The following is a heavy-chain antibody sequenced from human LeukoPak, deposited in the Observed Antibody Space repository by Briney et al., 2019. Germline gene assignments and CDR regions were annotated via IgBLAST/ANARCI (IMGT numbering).Heavy chain of an antibody. Sequence: PSQTLSLTCAVSGGSISSGSYYWSWIRQPAGKGLEWIGRIYTSGSINYNPSLKSRVTISVDTPKNQFSLKLSSVTAADTAVYYCARDRNDILTGYYKEGWFDPWGQGTLVTVSS. CDR1: GGSISSGSYY. J-gene: IGHJ5*02. CDR2: IYTSGSI. V-gene: IGHV4-61*02. D-gene: IGHD3-9*01. CDR3: ARDRNDILTGYYKEGWFDP.